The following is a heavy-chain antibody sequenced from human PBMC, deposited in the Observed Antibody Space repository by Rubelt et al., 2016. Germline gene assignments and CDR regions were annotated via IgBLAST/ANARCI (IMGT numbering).Heavy chain of an antibody. V-gene: IGHV7-4-1*02. J-gene: IGHJ4*02. CDR3: VGTRGYTYGHSEY. D-gene: IGHD5-18*01. CDR2: ISTDIGNP. Sequence: QVQLVQSVSELRKPGASVKVSCKGSGYTFRSYAMNWVRQAPGQGLEWTGWISTDIGNPTYAQGFTGRFGFSLDTSVSKAYLQISSLKAEDTALYYCVGTRGYTYGHSEYWGQGTLVTVFS. CDR1: GYTFRSYA.